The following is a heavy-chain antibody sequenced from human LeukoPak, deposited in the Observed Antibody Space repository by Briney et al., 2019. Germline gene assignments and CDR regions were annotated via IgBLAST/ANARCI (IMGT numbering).Heavy chain of an antibody. CDR2: ISYDGSNK. Sequence: PGRSLRLSCAASGFTFSSCAMHWVRQAPGKGLEWVAVISYDGSNKYYADSVKGRFTISRDNSKNTLYLQMNSLRAEDTAVYYCARGGHWAKDYYYGMDVWGQGTTVTVSS. V-gene: IGHV3-30-3*01. CDR3: ARGGHWAKDYYYGMDV. D-gene: IGHD3-16*01. CDR1: GFTFSSCA. J-gene: IGHJ6*02.